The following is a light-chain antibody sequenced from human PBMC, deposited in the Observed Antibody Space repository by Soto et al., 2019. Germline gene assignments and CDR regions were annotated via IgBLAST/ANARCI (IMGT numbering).Light chain of an antibody. CDR2: AAS. Sequence: EIVLTQSPGTLSLSPGERATLSCRASQSVSNTYLAWYQQKPGQAPRLLIYAASSRATGIPDRFTGRGSGTDFTLTITSLAHVDFVVYYCHHLDDSLPWTFGQGTKVKV. V-gene: IGKV3-20*01. CDR3: HHLDDSLPWT. J-gene: IGKJ1*01. CDR1: QSVSNTY.